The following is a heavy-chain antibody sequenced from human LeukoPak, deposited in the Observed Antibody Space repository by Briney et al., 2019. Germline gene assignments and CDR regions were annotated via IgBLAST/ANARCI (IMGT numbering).Heavy chain of an antibody. CDR3: ARDLSGADYGDYGALRY. Sequence: ASVKVSCKASGYTFTSYGISWVRQAPGQGLEWMGWISAYNGNTNYAQKFQGRVTITADESTSTAYMELSSLRSEDTAVYYCARDLSGADYGDYGALRYWGQGTLVTVSS. CDR1: GYTFTSYG. D-gene: IGHD4-17*01. J-gene: IGHJ4*02. CDR2: ISAYNGNT. V-gene: IGHV1-18*01.